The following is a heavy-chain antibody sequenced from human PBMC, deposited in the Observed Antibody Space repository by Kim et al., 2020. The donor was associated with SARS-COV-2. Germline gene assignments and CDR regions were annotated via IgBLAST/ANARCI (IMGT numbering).Heavy chain of an antibody. CDR3: ASLGAKSVPGYYYYTMDV. CDR2: ISSGSSHT. V-gene: IGHV3-21*01. CDR1: GFTFSTCS. D-gene: IGHD3-3*01. Sequence: GGSLRLSCAASGFTFSTCSMNWVRQAPGKGLEWVSSISSGSSHTYYADSVKGRCTVSRDNAKNSLYLQVNSLRAEDTAVYYCASLGAKSVPGYYYYTMDVWGQGNTVTVSS. J-gene: IGHJ6*02.